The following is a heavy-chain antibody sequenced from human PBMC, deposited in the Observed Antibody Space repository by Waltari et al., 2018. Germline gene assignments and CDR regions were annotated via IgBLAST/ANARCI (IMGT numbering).Heavy chain of an antibody. J-gene: IGHJ3*01. CDR3: ARDFPTAPVGPSDV. CDR2: ISPYNGNS. Sequence: QVLLIQSGGEVKRPGASVRVSCKASGYSFSDYGVTWVRQVPGQGLEWMGWISPYNGNSNSAPRFQGRVTMTTDTSTTTAYMDLRKLTSDDTAVYYCARDFPTAPVGPSDVWGQGTMVTVSS. D-gene: IGHD2-21*02. CDR1: GYSFSDYG. V-gene: IGHV1-18*01.